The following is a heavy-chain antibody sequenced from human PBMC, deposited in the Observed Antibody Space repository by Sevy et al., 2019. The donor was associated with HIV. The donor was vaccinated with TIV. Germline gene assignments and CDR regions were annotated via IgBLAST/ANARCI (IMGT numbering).Heavy chain of an antibody. CDR3: AREGCTKPHNY. D-gene: IGHD2-8*01. V-gene: IGHV3-23*01. CDR1: GFTFSKYS. CDR2: LSFGCGEI. J-gene: IGHJ4*02. Sequence: GGSLRLSCAASGFTFSKYSMSWVRQPPGKGLEWVSTLSFGCGEINYADSVKGRFTISRDNSKSSVYLQMNNLRPEDTAVYYCAREGCTKPHNYWGQGTLVTVSS.